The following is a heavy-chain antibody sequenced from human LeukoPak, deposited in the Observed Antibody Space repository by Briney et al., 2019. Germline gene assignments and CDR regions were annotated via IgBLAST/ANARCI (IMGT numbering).Heavy chain of an antibody. J-gene: IGHJ4*02. D-gene: IGHD3-22*01. CDR3: ARGLVTYYDSSGYYHY. CDR1: GGSFSGYY. Sequence: SETLSLTCAVYGGSFSGYYWSWIRQPPGKGLEWIGYIYNSGSTNYNPSLKSRVTISVDASKNQFSLKLSSVTAADTAVYYCARGLVTYYDSSGYYHYWGQGTLVTVSS. V-gene: IGHV4-59*01. CDR2: IYNSGST.